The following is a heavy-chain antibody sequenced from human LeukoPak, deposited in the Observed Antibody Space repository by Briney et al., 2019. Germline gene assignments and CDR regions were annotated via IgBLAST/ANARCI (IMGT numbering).Heavy chain of an antibody. V-gene: IGHV4-30-4*07. CDR1: GGSISSGGYS. J-gene: IGHJ3*02. D-gene: IGHD1-1*01. Sequence: SETLSLTCAVSGGSISSGGYSWSWIRQPPGKGLEWIGYIYYSGSTYYNPSLKSRVTISVDTSKNQFSLKLSSVTAADTAVYYCARDRRWNDPLGAFDIWGQGTMVTVSS. CDR2: IYYSGST. CDR3: ARDRRWNDPLGAFDI.